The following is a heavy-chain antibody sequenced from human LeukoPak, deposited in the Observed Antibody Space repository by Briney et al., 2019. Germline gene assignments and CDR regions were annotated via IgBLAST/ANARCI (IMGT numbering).Heavy chain of an antibody. V-gene: IGHV1-18*01. Sequence: ASVKVSCKASGYTFTSYCISWVRQAPGQGLEWMGWISAYNGNTNYAQKLQGRVTMTTDTSTSTAYMELRSLRSDDTAVYYCARAVDSSGYYPHNWFDPWGQGTLVTVSS. CDR1: GYTFTSYC. D-gene: IGHD3-22*01. CDR3: ARAVDSSGYYPHNWFDP. CDR2: ISAYNGNT. J-gene: IGHJ5*02.